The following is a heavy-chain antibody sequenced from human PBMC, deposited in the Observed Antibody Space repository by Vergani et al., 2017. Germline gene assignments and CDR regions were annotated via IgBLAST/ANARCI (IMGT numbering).Heavy chain of an antibody. CDR2: TWHDGNNK. CDR3: ARDLRLLYNRFDP. Sequence: QVQLVESGGGVVQPGRSLRLSCAASGFTFNQYCMHWVRQAPGKGLEGVAVTWHDGNNKQYADSVKGRFTISRDNSKSTMYLQMNSLRDEDTGVYYFARDLRLLYNRFDPWGQGTLVTVSS. J-gene: IGHJ5*02. D-gene: IGHD1-14*01. V-gene: IGHV3-33*01. CDR1: GFTFNQYC.